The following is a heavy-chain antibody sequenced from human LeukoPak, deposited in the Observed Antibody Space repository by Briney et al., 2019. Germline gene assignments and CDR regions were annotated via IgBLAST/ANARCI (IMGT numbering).Heavy chain of an antibody. CDR2: ISAYNGNT. CDR3: ARAKAVAGPRVYYYYGMDV. Sequence: GASVKVSCKASGYTFTSYGISWVRQAPGQGLEWMGWISAYNGNTNYAQKLQGRVTMTTDTSTSTAYMELRSLRSDDTAVYYCARAKAVAGPRVYYYYGMDVWGQGTTVTVSS. CDR1: GYTFTSYG. J-gene: IGHJ6*02. V-gene: IGHV1-18*01. D-gene: IGHD6-19*01.